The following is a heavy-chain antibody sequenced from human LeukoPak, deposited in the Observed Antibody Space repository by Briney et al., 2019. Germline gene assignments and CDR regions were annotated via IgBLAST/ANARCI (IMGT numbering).Heavy chain of an antibody. V-gene: IGHV1-2*02. J-gene: IGHJ5*02. CDR1: GYTFTDYY. CDR3: AKGKLWLRNWFDP. D-gene: IGHD5-18*01. CDR2: IHPNSGGT. Sequence: ASVKVSCKASGYTFTDYYMHWVRQAPGQGLEWMGWIHPNSGGTDYAQKFQGRVTMTRDTSISTAYMELTRLTSDDTAVYYCAKGKLWLRNWFDPWGQGTLVTVSS.